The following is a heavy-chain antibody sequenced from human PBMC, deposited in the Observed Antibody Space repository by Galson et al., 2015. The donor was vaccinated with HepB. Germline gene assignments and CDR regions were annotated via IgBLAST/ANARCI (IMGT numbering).Heavy chain of an antibody. D-gene: IGHD2-15*01. J-gene: IGHJ5*02. CDR1: GASVGRSF. CDR2: VFYNGST. Sequence: LSLTCTVSGASVGRSFCYWVRQPPGGGLELIGHVFYNGSTYRNPSLNSRVTISLDASKNPSSLKLTSLTAADTSVYYCARFRSCGGGRCYDSVNRFGPWGQGTLVTVSS. V-gene: IGHV4-59*02. CDR3: ARFRSCGGGRCYDSVNRFGP.